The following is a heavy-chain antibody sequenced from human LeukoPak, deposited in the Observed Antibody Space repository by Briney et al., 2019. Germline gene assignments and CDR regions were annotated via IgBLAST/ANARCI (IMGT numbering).Heavy chain of an antibody. CDR2: ISSSSSYI. Sequence: PGGSLRLSCAASGFTFDDYGMSWVRQAPGKGLEWVSSISSSSSYIYYADSVKGRFTISRDNAKNSLYLQMNSLRAEDTAVYYCASLAYYFLWGQGTLVTVSS. D-gene: IGHD3-10*01. CDR1: GFTFDDYG. J-gene: IGHJ4*02. CDR3: ASLAYYFL. V-gene: IGHV3-21*01.